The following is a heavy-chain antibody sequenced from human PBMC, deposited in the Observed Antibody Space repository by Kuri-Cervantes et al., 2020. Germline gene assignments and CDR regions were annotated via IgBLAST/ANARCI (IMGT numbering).Heavy chain of an antibody. CDR2: IYYSGST. CDR1: GGSISSSSYY. CDR3: ARGAGDSRGTDFDY. Sequence: SETLSLTCTVSGGSISSSSYYWGWIRQPPGKGLEWIGSIYYSGSTYYNPSLKSRVTISVDKSKNQFSLKLDSVTAADTAVYYCARGAGDSRGTDFDYWGQGTLVTVSS. D-gene: IGHD3-22*01. J-gene: IGHJ4*02. V-gene: IGHV4-39*07.